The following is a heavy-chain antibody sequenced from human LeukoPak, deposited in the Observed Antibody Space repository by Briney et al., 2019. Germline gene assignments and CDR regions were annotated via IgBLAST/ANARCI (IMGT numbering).Heavy chain of an antibody. CDR3: ARDPLDYGDQPSLLDY. CDR1: GGSISSGSYY. D-gene: IGHD4-17*01. CDR2: IYTSGST. V-gene: IGHV4-61*02. Sequence: PSETLSLTCTVSGGSISSGSYYWIWIRQPAGKGLEWIGRIYTSGSTNYNPSLKSRVTISVDTSKNQFSLKLSSVTAADTAVYYCARDPLDYGDQPSLLDYWGQGTLVTVSS. J-gene: IGHJ4*02.